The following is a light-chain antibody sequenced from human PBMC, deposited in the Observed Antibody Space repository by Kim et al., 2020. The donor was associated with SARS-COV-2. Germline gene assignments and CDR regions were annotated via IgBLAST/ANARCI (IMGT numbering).Light chain of an antibody. CDR3: GSFTGTNSRL. Sequence: GQSITISCTGTSSDVGDYNYISWYQQHPGKAPKLMIYGVNHRPSGVSNRFSGSKSGNTASLTISGLQAEDEADYYCGSFTGTNSRLFGGGTKLTVL. CDR1: SSDVGDYNY. V-gene: IGLV2-14*03. J-gene: IGLJ3*02. CDR2: GVN.